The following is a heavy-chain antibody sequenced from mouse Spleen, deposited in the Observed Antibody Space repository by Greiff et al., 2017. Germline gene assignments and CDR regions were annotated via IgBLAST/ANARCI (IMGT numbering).Heavy chain of an antibody. CDR3: TRDGNFPFDY. J-gene: IGHJ2*01. CDR2: IYPGNSDT. CDR1: GYTFTSYW. D-gene: IGHD2-1*01. V-gene: IGHV1-5*01. Sequence: VHVKQSGTVLARPGASVKMSCKASGYTFTSYWMHWVKQRPGQGLEWIGAIYPGNSDTSYNQKFKGKAKLTAVTSTSTAYMELSSLTNEDSAVYYCTRDGNFPFDYWGQGTTLTVSS.